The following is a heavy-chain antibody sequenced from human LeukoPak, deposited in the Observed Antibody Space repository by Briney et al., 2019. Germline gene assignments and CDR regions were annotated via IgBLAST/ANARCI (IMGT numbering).Heavy chain of an antibody. Sequence: SETLSLTCAVYGGSFSGYYWSWIRQPPGKGLEWIGEINHSGSTTYNPSLKSRVTISVDTSKNHFSLKLNSLTAADTAVYYCARGRTGYQLLPTKKNYQYSYMDVWGKGTTVTISS. D-gene: IGHD2-2*01. CDR3: ARGRTGYQLLPTKKNYQYSYMDV. V-gene: IGHV4-34*01. J-gene: IGHJ6*03. CDR2: INHSGST. CDR1: GGSFSGYY.